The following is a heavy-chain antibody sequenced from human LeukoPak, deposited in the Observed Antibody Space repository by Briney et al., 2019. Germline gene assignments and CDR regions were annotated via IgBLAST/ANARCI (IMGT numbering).Heavy chain of an antibody. V-gene: IGHV4-39*01. Sequence: PSETLSLTCTVSGGSISSSSYYWGWIRQPPGKGPEWIGSIYYSGSTYYNPSLKSRVTISVDTSKNQFSLKLSSVTAADTTVYYCARIEKWVYYFDYWGQGTLVTVSS. CDR3: ARIEKWVYYFDY. D-gene: IGHD2-8*01. CDR2: IYYSGST. CDR1: GGSISSSSYY. J-gene: IGHJ4*02.